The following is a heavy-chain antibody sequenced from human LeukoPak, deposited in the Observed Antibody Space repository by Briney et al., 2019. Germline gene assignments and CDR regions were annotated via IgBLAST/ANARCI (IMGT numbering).Heavy chain of an antibody. Sequence: GGSLRLSCAASGFTFSSYSMNWVRQAPGKGLEWVSYISSSSSTIYYADSVKGRFTISRDNAKNSLYLQMNSLRAADTAVYYCARTNYYYYYMDVWGKGTTVTVSS. J-gene: IGHJ6*03. CDR3: ARTNYYYYYMDV. CDR1: GFTFSSYS. CDR2: ISSSSSTI. V-gene: IGHV3-48*01.